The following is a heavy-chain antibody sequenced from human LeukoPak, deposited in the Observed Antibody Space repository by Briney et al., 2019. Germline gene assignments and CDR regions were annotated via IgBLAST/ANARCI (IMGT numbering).Heavy chain of an antibody. J-gene: IGHJ4*02. Sequence: GGSLRLSCAASGFTLSSYWMTWVRQAPGKGLEWVANIEHHGSEKYYVDSVKGRFTISRDNAKNSLYLQMNSLRAEDTAVYYCARVKAVIAVAGPPFDYWGQGTLVTVSS. CDR3: ARVKAVIAVAGPPFDY. V-gene: IGHV3-7*01. CDR2: IEHHGSEK. D-gene: IGHD6-19*01. CDR1: GFTLSSYW.